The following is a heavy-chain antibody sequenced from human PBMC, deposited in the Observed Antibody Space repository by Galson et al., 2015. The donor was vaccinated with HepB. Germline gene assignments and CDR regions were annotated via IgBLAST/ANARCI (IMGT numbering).Heavy chain of an antibody. D-gene: IGHD3-22*01. CDR3: ARGTRTMIVVANQYNWFDP. V-gene: IGHV1-2*06. CDR1: GYTFTGYY. Sequence: SVKVSCKASGYTFTGYYMHWVRQAPGQGPEWMGRINPNSGGTNYAQKFQGRVTMTRDTSISTAYMELSRLRSDDTAVYYCARGTRTMIVVANQYNWFDPWGQGTLVTVSS. CDR2: INPNSGGT. J-gene: IGHJ5*02.